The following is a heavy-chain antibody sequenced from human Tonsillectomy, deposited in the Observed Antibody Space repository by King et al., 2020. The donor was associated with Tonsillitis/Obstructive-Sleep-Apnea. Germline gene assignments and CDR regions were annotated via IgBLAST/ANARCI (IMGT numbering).Heavy chain of an antibody. J-gene: IGHJ5*02. CDR3: ARLMGGAPVHKPNCFDP. CDR1: GGSISSYY. CDR2: IYYNGRT. D-gene: IGHD2-21*01. V-gene: IGHV4-59*08. Sequence: HVQLQESGPGLVKPSETLSLTCTVSGGSISSYYWSWIRQPPGKGLEWIGYIYYNGRTNYNPSLKSRVTISVDTSKNQFSLKLSSVTAADTAVYYCARLMGGAPVHKPNCFDPWGQGTLVTVSS.